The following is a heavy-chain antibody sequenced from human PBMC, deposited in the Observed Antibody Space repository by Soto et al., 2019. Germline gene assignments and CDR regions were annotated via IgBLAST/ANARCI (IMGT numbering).Heavy chain of an antibody. CDR2: IIPVFDLI. V-gene: IGHV1-69*17. CDR1: GGIFNNYS. CDR3: ARGFSGVVGFFFGMDV. J-gene: IGHJ6*02. D-gene: IGHD3-3*01. Sequence: QLVQSGAEVKKPGSSVRVSCKASGGIFNNYSVNWVRQAPGQGLEWMGGIIPVFDLIKYELKFQDRLAISADKSTNTAYMDLSSLRSEDTAVYYCARGFSGVVGFFFGMDVWAKGPRSSSP.